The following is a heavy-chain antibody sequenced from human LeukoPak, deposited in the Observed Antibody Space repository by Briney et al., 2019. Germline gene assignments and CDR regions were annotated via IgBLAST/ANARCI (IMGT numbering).Heavy chain of an antibody. V-gene: IGHV1-24*01. CDR1: GYTLTELS. CDR2: FDPEDGET. Sequence: ASVKVSCKVSGYTLTELSMHWVRQAPGKGLEWMGGFDPEDGETIYAQKFQGRVTMTEDTSTDTAYMALSSLRSEDTAVYYCATEPPRRSYYYDSSGYYRGLFFDYWGQGTLVTVSS. J-gene: IGHJ4*02. CDR3: ATEPPRRSYYYDSSGYYRGLFFDY. D-gene: IGHD3-22*01.